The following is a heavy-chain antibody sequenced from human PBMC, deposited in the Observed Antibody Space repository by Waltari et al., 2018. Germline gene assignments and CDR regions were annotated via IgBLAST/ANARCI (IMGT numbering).Heavy chain of an antibody. CDR1: GFTFSSYG. V-gene: IGHV3-30*02. J-gene: IGHJ2*01. CDR3: AKPVGPVEMATRDYWYFDL. CDR2: IRYDGSNK. Sequence: QVQLVESGGGVVQPGGSLRLSCAASGFTFSSYGMHWVRQAPGKGLEWVAFIRYDGSNKYYADSVKGRFTISRDNSKNTLYLQMNSLRAEDTAVYYCAKPVGPVEMATRDYWYFDLWGRGTLVTVSS. D-gene: IGHD5-12*01.